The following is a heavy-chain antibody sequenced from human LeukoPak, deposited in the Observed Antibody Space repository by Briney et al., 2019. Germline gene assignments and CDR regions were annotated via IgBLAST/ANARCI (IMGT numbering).Heavy chain of an antibody. V-gene: IGHV3-23*01. D-gene: IGHD2-15*01. Sequence: GGSLRLSCAASGFTFSSYAMSWARQAPGKGLEWVSAISGSGGSTYYADSVKGRFTISRDNSKNTLYLQMNSLRAEDTAVYYCAKDRVPYCSGGSCYSADYWGQGTLVTVSS. J-gene: IGHJ4*02. CDR2: ISGSGGST. CDR3: AKDRVPYCSGGSCYSADY. CDR1: GFTFSSYA.